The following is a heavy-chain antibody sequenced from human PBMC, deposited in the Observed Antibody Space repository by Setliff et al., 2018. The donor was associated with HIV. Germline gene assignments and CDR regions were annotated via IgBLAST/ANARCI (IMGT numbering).Heavy chain of an antibody. J-gene: IGHJ6*02. V-gene: IGHV1-3*01. CDR3: AKVPRMTSNYYYYYGLDV. D-gene: IGHD2-21*02. CDR1: GYNLSSHG. Sequence: GASVKVSCKASGYNLSSHGIHWVRQAPGQSLEWMGWISAGNGNTKYSQKFQGRVTISRGTSANTAYMQLSGLDFEDTAVYFCAKVPRMTSNYYYYYGLDVWGQGTTVTVSS. CDR2: ISAGNGNT.